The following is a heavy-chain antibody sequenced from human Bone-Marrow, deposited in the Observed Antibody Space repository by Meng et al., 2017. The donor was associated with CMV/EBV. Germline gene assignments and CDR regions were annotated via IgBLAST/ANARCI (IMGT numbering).Heavy chain of an antibody. CDR2: ISSSSSTI. V-gene: IGHV3-48*04. CDR1: GFTFSSYS. J-gene: IGHJ6*02. Sequence: GGSLRLSCAASGFTFSSYSMNWVRQAPGKGLEWVSYISSSSSTIYYADSVKGRFTISRDNAKNSLYLQMNSLRAEDTAVYYCARVGSSSSFASYYYYGMDVWGQGTTVTVSS. D-gene: IGHD6-6*01. CDR3: ARVGSSSSFASYYYYGMDV.